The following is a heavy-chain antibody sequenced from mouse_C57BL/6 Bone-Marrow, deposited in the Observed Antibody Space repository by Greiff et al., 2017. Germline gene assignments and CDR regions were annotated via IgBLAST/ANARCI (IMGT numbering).Heavy chain of an antibody. Sequence: EVMLVESGGGLVQSGRSLRLSCATSGFTFSDFYMEWVRQAPGKGLEWIAASRNKANDYTTEYSASVKGRFIVSRDTSQSILYLQMNALRAEDTAIYYCARDAGGYPHWYFGVWGTATTVTVST. V-gene: IGHV7-1*01. CDR2: SRNKANDYTT. D-gene: IGHD2-2*01. CDR3: ARDAGGYPHWYFGV. J-gene: IGHJ1*03. CDR1: GFTFSDFY.